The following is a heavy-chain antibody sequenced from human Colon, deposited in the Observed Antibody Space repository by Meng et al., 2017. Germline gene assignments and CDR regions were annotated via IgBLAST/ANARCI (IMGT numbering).Heavy chain of an antibody. V-gene: IGHV1-18*04. CDR3: ARTPFGGAVGTIGNWFDP. CDR2: VSVYTT. CDR1: GFSFIGYY. J-gene: IGHJ5*02. D-gene: IGHD3-16*01. Sequence: QVQLVPSGTEVKKPGASVKVSCKTSGFSFIGYYIHWLRQAPGQGLEWMGWVSVYTTNYARKFRDRVAMTTDTSTSTAYMELRSLRSDDTAVYYCARTPFGGAVGTIGNWFDPWGQGTLVTVSS.